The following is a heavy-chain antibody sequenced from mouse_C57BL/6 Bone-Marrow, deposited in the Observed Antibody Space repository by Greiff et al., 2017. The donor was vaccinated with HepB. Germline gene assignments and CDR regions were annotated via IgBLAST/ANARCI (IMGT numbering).Heavy chain of an antibody. CDR3: ARGQLRPHFDY. V-gene: IGHV1-26*01. D-gene: IGHD3-2*02. J-gene: IGHJ2*01. Sequence: VQLQQSGPELVKPGASVKISCKASGYTFTDYYMNWVKQSHGKSLEWIGDINPNNGGTSYNQKFKGKATLTVDKSSSTAYMELRSLTSEDSAVYYCARGQLRPHFDYWGQGTTLTVSS. CDR1: GYTFTDYY. CDR2: INPNNGGT.